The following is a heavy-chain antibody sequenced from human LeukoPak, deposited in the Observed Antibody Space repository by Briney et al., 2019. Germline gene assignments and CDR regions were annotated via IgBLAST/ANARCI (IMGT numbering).Heavy chain of an antibody. CDR1: GFTFSSYW. CDR3: ARVEQWLYGMDV. CDR2: INSDGSST. D-gene: IGHD6-19*01. J-gene: IGHJ6*02. V-gene: IGHV3-74*01. Sequence: GALRLSCAASGFTFSSYWMHWVRQAPGTGLVWVSRINSDGSSTSYADSVKGRFTISRDNAKNTLYLQMNSLRAEDTAVYYCARVEQWLYGMDVWGQGTTVTVSS.